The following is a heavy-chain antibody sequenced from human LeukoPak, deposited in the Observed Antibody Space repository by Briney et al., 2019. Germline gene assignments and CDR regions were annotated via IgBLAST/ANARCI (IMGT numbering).Heavy chain of an antibody. J-gene: IGHJ3*02. CDR3: ARVGRVTMIVVVLDAFDI. V-gene: IGHV1-8*02. D-gene: IGHD3-22*01. Sequence: ASVKVSCKASGYTFTGYYMHWVRQAPGQGLEWMGWMNPNSGNTGYAQKFQGRVTMTRNTSISTAYMELSSLRSEDTAVYYCARVGRVTMIVVVLDAFDIWGQGTMVTVSS. CDR1: GYTFTGYY. CDR2: MNPNSGNT.